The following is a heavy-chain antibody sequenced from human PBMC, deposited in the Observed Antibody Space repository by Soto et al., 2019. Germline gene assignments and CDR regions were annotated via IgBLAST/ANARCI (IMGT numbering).Heavy chain of an antibody. CDR1: GFTSSSYV. J-gene: IGHJ4*02. CDR2: ISGSGSST. D-gene: IGHD2-21*02. CDR3: AKASTTVVVTAAPH. V-gene: IGHV3-23*01. Sequence: GGSLRLSCAASGFTSSSYVMSWVRQAPGKGLEWVSTISGSGSSTYYADSVKGRFTISRDNSKNTLYLQMNSLRAEDTAVYYCAKASTTVVVTAAPHWGQGALVTVSS.